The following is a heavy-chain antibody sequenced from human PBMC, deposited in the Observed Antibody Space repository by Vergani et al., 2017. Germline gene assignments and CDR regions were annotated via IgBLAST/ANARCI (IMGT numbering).Heavy chain of an antibody. CDR3: VGHNLFGDYQTGIDY. CDR2: IFHSGST. D-gene: IGHD4-17*01. CDR1: DYSISSGRY. Sequence: QVQLQESGPGLVKPSETLSLTCAVSDYSISSGRYWGWIRQPPGKGLDWIGSIFHSGSTHYNPSLESQVTISVDTSKNQFSLKLTSVTAADTAVYYCVGHNLFGDYQTGIDYWGLGTLVTVSS. J-gene: IGHJ4*02. V-gene: IGHV4-38-2*01.